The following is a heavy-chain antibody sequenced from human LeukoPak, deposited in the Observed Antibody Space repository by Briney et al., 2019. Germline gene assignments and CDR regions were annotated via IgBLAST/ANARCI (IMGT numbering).Heavy chain of an antibody. V-gene: IGHV4-38-2*02. CDR3: ARHFRYSYGRLAFDI. CDR1: GYSITSNYY. J-gene: IGHJ3*02. Sequence: SETLSLTCTVSGYSITSNYYWGWIRQPPGKGLEWIGSIYHSGSTYYNPSLKSRVTISVDTSKNQFSLRLSSVTAADTAVYYCARHFRYSYGRLAFDIWGQGTMVTVSS. D-gene: IGHD5-18*01. CDR2: IYHSGST.